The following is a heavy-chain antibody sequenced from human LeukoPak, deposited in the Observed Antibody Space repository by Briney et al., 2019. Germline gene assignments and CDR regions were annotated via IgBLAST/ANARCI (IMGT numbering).Heavy chain of an antibody. CDR1: GFTFSGSA. Sequence: GGSLRLSCAASGFTFSGSAMHWVRQASGKGLEWVGRIRSKANSYATAYAASVKGRFTISRDDSKNTAYLQMNSLKTEDTAVYYCTRAYCSGGSCYYYYGMDVWGKGTTVTVPS. CDR3: TRAYCSGGSCYYYYGMDV. V-gene: IGHV3-73*01. D-gene: IGHD2-15*01. CDR2: IRSKANSYAT. J-gene: IGHJ6*04.